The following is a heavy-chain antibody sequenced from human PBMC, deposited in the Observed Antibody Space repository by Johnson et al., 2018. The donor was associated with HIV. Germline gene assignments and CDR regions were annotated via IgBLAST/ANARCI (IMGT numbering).Heavy chain of an antibody. Sequence: VQLVESGGGLVQPGGSLRLSCAGSGYIFRNYWMHWVRQAPGKGLVWVARIYSDGSDTAYADSVKGRFTISRDNAKKTLYLQMNSLRAEDTAVYYCARKQWLEIQSDAFDVWGQGTMVTVSS. CDR3: ARKQWLEIQSDAFDV. D-gene: IGHD6-19*01. V-gene: IGHV3-74*03. CDR1: GYIFRNYW. CDR2: IYSDGSDT. J-gene: IGHJ3*01.